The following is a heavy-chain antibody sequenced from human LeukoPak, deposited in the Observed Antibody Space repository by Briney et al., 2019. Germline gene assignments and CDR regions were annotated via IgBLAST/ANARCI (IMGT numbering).Heavy chain of an antibody. CDR1: GYAFTGHY. J-gene: IGHJ3*02. CDR3: ARYALYASGGAGGFDI. Sequence: ASVKVSCKASGYAFTGHYMHWVRQAPGQGPEWMGCINPNSGGASFAPKFQSRVTMTRDTSMSTAYMELSRLRSDDTAVYHCARYALYASGGAGGFDIWGQGTMVTVSS. D-gene: IGHD3-10*01. CDR2: INPNSGGA. V-gene: IGHV1-2*02.